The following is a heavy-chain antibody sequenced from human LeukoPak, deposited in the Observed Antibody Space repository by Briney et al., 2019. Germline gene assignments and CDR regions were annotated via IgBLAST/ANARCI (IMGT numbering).Heavy chain of an antibody. V-gene: IGHV5-51*01. J-gene: IGHJ3*02. D-gene: IGHD5-12*01. CDR2: IYPGDPDT. CDR3: ARLSSSGFPPYSAFDI. Sequence: GESLKISCKGSGYSFTSYWIGWVRQMPGKGLEWMGIIYPGDPDTRYSPSFQGQVTISADKSISTAYLQWSSLKVLDTAMYYCARLSSSGFPPYSAFDIWGQGTMVTVSS. CDR1: GYSFTSYW.